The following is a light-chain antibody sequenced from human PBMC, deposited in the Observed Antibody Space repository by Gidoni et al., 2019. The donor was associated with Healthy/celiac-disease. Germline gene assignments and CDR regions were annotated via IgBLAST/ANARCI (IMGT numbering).Light chain of an antibody. Sequence: EIVMTQSPATLSVSPGERATLSCRASQSVSSNLAWYQQKPGQAPRLLIYGASTRATGSPARFSGSGSGTEFTLTISSLQSEDVAVDYCQQYNNWPRVTFGQGTKLEIK. CDR3: QQYNNWPRVT. CDR1: QSVSSN. V-gene: IGKV3-15*01. CDR2: GAS. J-gene: IGKJ2*01.